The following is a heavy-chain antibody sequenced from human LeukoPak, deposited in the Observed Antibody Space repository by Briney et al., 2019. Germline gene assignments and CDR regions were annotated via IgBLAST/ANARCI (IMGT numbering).Heavy chain of an antibody. D-gene: IGHD3-10*01. J-gene: IGHJ4*02. V-gene: IGHV3-33*06. Sequence: GGSLRLSCAASGFTFSSYGMHWVRQAPGKGLERVAVIWYDGSNKYYADSVKGRFTISRDNSKNTLYLQMNSLRAEDTAVYYCAKASFGVIAYYFDYWGQGTLVTVSS. CDR2: IWYDGSNK. CDR3: AKASFGVIAYYFDY. CDR1: GFTFSSYG.